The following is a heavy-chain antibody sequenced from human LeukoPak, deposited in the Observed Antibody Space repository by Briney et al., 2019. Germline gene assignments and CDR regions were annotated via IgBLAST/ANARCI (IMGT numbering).Heavy chain of an antibody. Sequence: ASVKVSCKASGYTFTGYYMHWVRQAPGQGLEWMGWINPNSGGTNYAQKFQGRVTMTRDTSISTAYMELSRLRSDDTAVYYCAREYDYYDSSGYYYCYAFDIWGQGTMVTVSS. V-gene: IGHV1-2*02. J-gene: IGHJ3*02. D-gene: IGHD3-22*01. CDR3: AREYDYYDSSGYYYCYAFDI. CDR1: GYTFTGYY. CDR2: INPNSGGT.